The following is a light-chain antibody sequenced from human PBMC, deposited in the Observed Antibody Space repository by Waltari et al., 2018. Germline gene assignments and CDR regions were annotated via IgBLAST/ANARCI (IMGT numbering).Light chain of an antibody. V-gene: IGLV1-44*01. J-gene: IGLJ3*02. Sequence: QSVLTQPPSASGTPGQRVTISCSGTSSNLGNNVVNWYQQVPGTAPKLLIYRNDLRPPGVPDRCSAAKSGTSASLAISGLQSEDEAEYYCASWDDSLNGHWVFGGGTKVTVL. CDR1: SSNLGNNV. CDR3: ASWDDSLNGHWV. CDR2: RND.